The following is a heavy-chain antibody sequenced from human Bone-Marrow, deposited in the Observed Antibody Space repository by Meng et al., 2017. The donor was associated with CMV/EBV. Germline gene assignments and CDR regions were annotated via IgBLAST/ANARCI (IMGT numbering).Heavy chain of an antibody. D-gene: IGHD6-13*01. CDR1: GFTFSSYA. J-gene: IGHJ6*02. CDR2: ISYDGSNK. Sequence: GGSLRLSCAASGFTFSSYAMHWVRQAPGKGLEWVAVISYDGSNKYYADSVKGRFTLSRDNSKNTLYPQMNSLRAEDTAVYYCAREPEQQLDYYYYYYGMDVGGQGTTVTV. CDR3: AREPEQQLDYYYYYYGMDV. V-gene: IGHV3-30*04.